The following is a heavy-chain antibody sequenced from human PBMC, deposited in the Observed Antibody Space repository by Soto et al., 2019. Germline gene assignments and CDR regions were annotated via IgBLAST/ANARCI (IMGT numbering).Heavy chain of an antibody. V-gene: IGHV4-39*01. D-gene: IGHD3-22*01. CDR2: IYYSGRT. J-gene: IGHJ4*02. CDR3: ARSNNYYDSSGYPYYSDY. CDR1: GGSISSSSYY. Sequence: SETLSLTCTVSGGSISSSSYYWGWIRQPPGKGLEWIGSIYYSGRTYYNPSLKSRVTISVDTSKNQFSLKLSSVTAADTAVYSCARSNNYYDSSGYPYYSDYWGKGTLVTVSS.